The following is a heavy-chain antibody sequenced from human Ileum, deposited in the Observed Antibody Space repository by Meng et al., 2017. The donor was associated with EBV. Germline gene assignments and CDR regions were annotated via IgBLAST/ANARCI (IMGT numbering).Heavy chain of an antibody. D-gene: IGHD2-15*01. Sequence: QGPLQEAGPGLVKPSVTRSLTCAVSGGSISSMNWWDWVRQPPGKGLEWIGEIYHSGSTNYNPSLKSRVTISVDKSKNQFSLKLSSVTAADTAVYYCARSDEGYCSGGSCYGGGFDYWGQGTLVTVSS. CDR1: GGSISSMNW. J-gene: IGHJ4*02. CDR2: IYHSGST. V-gene: IGHV4-4*02. CDR3: ARSDEGYCSGGSCYGGGFDY.